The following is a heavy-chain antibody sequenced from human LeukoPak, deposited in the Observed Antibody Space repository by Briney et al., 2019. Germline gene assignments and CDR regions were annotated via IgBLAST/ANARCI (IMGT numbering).Heavy chain of an antibody. CDR2: LSYYGGKK. D-gene: IGHD6-19*01. J-gene: IGHJ4*02. CDR1: GFTFATYG. Sequence: GGSLRLSCEASGFTFATYGMHWVRQAPGKARVEVAFLSYYGGKKYYPDYVKGRFNISRDNSRNTLYLQINSLRPEDTAVFYCAKAPIAMTGSFFEYWGLGTLVTVSS. CDR3: AKAPIAMTGSFFEY. V-gene: IGHV3-30*18.